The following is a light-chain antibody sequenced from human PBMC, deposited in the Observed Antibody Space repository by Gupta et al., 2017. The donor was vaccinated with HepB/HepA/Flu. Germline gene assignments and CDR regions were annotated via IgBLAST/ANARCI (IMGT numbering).Light chain of an antibody. CDR1: SSDVGGYNY. CDR3: TSYKSSSSGV. CDR2: DVS. Sequence: SALTQPAPASGSPGQPITIPCTGTSSDVGGYNYVSWYQQHPGTAPKLMIYDVSNRPSGFSKRFSGSKSGTTASLTISGLQAEDEADYYCTSYKSSSSGVFGGGTKLTVL. V-gene: IGLV2-14*03. J-gene: IGLJ2*01.